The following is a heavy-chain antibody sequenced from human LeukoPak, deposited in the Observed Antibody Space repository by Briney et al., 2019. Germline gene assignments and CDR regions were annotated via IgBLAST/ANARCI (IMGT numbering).Heavy chain of an antibody. CDR3: ARVLARICSSTSCHPHLDY. V-gene: IGHV1-69*01. D-gene: IGHD2-2*01. Sequence: WVKVSCKSSGGTFSSYAISWVRQAPAQGLEWVGGIILIFGTANYAQKFQGRVTITADESTSTAYMELSSLRSEDTAVYYCARVLARICSSTSCHPHLDYWGQGTLVTVSS. J-gene: IGHJ4*02. CDR1: GGTFSSYA. CDR2: IILIFGTA.